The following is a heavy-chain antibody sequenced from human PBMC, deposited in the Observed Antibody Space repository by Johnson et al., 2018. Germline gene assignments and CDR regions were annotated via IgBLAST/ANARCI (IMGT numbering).Heavy chain of an antibody. J-gene: IGHJ4*02. V-gene: IGHV3-23*04. CDR3: TRGPHAGGWSHGF. CDR1: RFTFSISV. Sequence: VQLVESGGGLVQPGGSLRLSCTTSRFTFSISVMSWVRQAPGKGLEWVSVINGGGDDTDYGDSMKGRFTISRDNSRNTVYLQMNDLRVDDTALYYCTRGPHAGGWSHGFWGQGTLVTVSS. CDR2: INGGGDDT. D-gene: IGHD6-19*01.